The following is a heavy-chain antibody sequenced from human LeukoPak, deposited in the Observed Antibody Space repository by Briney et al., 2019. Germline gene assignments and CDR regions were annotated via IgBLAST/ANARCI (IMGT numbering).Heavy chain of an antibody. V-gene: IGHV3-23*01. Sequence: GGSLRLSCTVSGFTLSSYEMTWFRQAPGKGLEWVSAISDSGNTYHADSVKGRFTISRDSSKNTLFLQMNRLRPEDAAVYYCAKAPVTTCRGAYCYPFDYWGQGTLVTVSS. CDR2: ISDSGNT. CDR3: AKAPVTTCRGAYCYPFDY. J-gene: IGHJ4*02. D-gene: IGHD2-21*01. CDR1: GFTLSSYE.